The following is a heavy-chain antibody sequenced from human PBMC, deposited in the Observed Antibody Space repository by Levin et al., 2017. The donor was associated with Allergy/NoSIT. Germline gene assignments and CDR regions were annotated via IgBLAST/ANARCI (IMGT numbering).Heavy chain of an antibody. CDR2: VNCNSGDT. V-gene: IGHV1-2*02. D-gene: IGHD4-17*01. J-gene: IGHJ4*02. CDR1: GYTFTDHY. CDR3: ARNDYGDYVQNFDY. Sequence: ASVKVSCEAAGYTFTDHYMYWVRQAPGQGLEWMGWVNCNSGDTHYAQKFQDRVTMTRDTSITTAYIEVSSLRFDDTALYFCARNDYGDYVQNFDYWGQGTLVTVSS.